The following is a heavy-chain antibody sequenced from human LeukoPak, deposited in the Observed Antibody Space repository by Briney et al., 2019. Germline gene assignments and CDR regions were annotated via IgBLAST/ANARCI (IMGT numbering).Heavy chain of an antibody. CDR1: AFIFSSYA. V-gene: IGHV3-23*01. CDR2: INHSGGST. Sequence: PGGSLRLSCSASAFIFSSYAMHWVRQAPGKGLEWVSTINHSGGSTSYADSVKGRFTTSRDNSKNTLYLQMNSLRAEDTAVYYCAKDWALRAAGSFDYWGQGTLVTVSS. J-gene: IGHJ4*02. D-gene: IGHD6-13*01. CDR3: AKDWALRAAGSFDY.